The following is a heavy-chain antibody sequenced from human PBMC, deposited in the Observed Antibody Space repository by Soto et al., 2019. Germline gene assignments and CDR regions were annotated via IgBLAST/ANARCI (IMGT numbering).Heavy chain of an antibody. J-gene: IGHJ4*02. CDR1: GFTISGHG. CDR3: ATGAYMATILDH. Sequence: QVQLVESGGGVVQPGTSLTLSCVASGFTISGHGMHWVRQAPGKGLEWVSVISYDGSNKYYTDSVKGRFTISRDTSKNTLYLQMTSLRDDDTAVFYFATGAYMATILDHWGQGALVTVSS. V-gene: IGHV3-30*03. CDR2: ISYDGSNK. D-gene: IGHD5-12*01.